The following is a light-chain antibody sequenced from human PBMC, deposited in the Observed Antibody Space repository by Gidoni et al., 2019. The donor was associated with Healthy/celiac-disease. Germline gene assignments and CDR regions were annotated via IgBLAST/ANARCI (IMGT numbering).Light chain of an antibody. Sequence: EIVMTQPPRSLSFTPGQPASISCKSSQSVLHSDGKSYLYWYLQTPGQSPQLLIYEVSSRFSGVPDMFSGSASGTDFTPNISRVEAEDVGVYYCMQGIPPYTFGHGTKLEIK. CDR3: MQGIPPYT. CDR2: EVS. J-gene: IGKJ2*01. CDR1: QSVLHSDGKSY. V-gene: IGKV2-29*02.